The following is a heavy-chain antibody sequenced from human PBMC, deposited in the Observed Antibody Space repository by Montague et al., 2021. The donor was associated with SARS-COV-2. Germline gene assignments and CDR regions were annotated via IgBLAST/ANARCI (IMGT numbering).Heavy chain of an antibody. J-gene: IGHJ4*02. V-gene: IGHV4-4*02. Sequence: SETLSLTCTVSTDTFSSTDWWRWVRQTPGKGLAWIGGISHGGTTXHTSSLTSRVTMSIDKSKNKFSLKLTSVTAADTAVYYCAREAKAVSGRLDSWGQGTLVTASS. CDR2: ISHGGTT. CDR1: TDTFSSTDW. D-gene: IGHD6-19*01. CDR3: AREAKAVSGRLDS.